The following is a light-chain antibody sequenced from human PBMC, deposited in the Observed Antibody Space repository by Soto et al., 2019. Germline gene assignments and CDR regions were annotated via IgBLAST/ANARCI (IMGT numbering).Light chain of an antibody. CDR1: QSISSY. Sequence: QSPASLSASVGYIVTITCRASQSISSYLNWYQQKPGKAPKLLIYAASSLQSGVPSRFSGSGSGTDFTLTISSLQPEDFATYYCLQDYNYPLTFGGGTRLEIK. CDR3: LQDYNYPLT. CDR2: AAS. V-gene: IGKV1-6*01. J-gene: IGKJ5*01.